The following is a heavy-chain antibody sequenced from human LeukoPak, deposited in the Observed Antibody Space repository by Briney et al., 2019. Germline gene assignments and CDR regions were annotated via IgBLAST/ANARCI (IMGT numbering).Heavy chain of an antibody. CDR2: ISSDGIT. V-gene: IGHV3-66*02. Sequence: GGSLRLSCAASGFAVSSHYMSWVRQAPGKGLEWVSIISSDGITSYADSIKGRFTISRGNSRNTVYLQMSSLRPEDTAVYYCARDGYSGSSLFDYWGQGALVTVSS. CDR1: GFAVSSHY. D-gene: IGHD1-26*01. CDR3: ARDGYSGSSLFDY. J-gene: IGHJ4*02.